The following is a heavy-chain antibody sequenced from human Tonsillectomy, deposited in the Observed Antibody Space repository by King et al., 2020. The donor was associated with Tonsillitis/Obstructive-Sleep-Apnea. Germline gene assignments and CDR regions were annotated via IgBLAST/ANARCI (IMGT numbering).Heavy chain of an antibody. CDR3: ARAGLEAVGKGAFDI. D-gene: IGHD4-23*01. V-gene: IGHV3-30*04. CDR2: ISYDGSSK. CDR1: GFTFSSYA. Sequence: VQLVESGGGVVQPGRSLRLSCAASGFTFSSYAIHWVRQAPGKGLEWVAVISYDGSSKYYADSVKGRFTISRDNSKNTLYLQMNSLRAEDTAVYYWARAGLEAVGKGAFDIWGRGTKVTVSS. J-gene: IGHJ3*02.